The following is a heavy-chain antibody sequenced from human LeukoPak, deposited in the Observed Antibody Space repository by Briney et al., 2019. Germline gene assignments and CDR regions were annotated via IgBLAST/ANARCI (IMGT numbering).Heavy chain of an antibody. J-gene: IGHJ3*02. D-gene: IGHD3-9*01. CDR1: GFTVSSNY. V-gene: IGHV3-53*01. CDR2: IYSGGST. CDR3: ARRAASLRYFDWLTTVNDAFDI. Sequence: PGGSLRLSCAASGFTVSSNYMSWVRQAPGKGLEWVSVIYSGGSTYYAESVKGRFTISRDNSKNTLYLQMNSLRAEDTAVYYCARRAASLRYFDWLTTVNDAFDIWGQGTMVTVSS.